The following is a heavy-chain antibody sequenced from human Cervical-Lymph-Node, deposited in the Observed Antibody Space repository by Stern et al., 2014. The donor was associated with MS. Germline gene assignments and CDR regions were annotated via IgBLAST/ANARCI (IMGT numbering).Heavy chain of an antibody. CDR1: GFSFSAYW. Sequence: VQLVESGGGLVQPGASLRLSCAPSGFSFSAYWMTWVRQAPGKGLQWVASIKQDGSDTSHADSVKGRFTISRDNAKNSLSLQMNSLSSEDTAVYYCARDWDCGNCHNPYYYYGMDVWGQGTTVTVSS. J-gene: IGHJ6*02. CDR2: IKQDGSDT. V-gene: IGHV3-7*01. D-gene: IGHD4-23*01. CDR3: ARDWDCGNCHNPYYYYGMDV.